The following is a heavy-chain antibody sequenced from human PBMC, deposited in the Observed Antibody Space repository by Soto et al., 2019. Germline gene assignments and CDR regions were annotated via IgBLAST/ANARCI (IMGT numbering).Heavy chain of an antibody. CDR2: IYYSGST. CDR3: ARVNATQIWCDP. CDR1: GGSISSYY. J-gene: IGHJ5*02. V-gene: IGHV4-59*01. Sequence: PSETLSLTCTVSGGSISSYYWSWIRQPPGKGLEWIGYIYYSGSTNYNPSLKSRVTISVDTSKNQFSLKLSSVNAADTAVYYCARVNATQIWCDPWGQGTLDTV.